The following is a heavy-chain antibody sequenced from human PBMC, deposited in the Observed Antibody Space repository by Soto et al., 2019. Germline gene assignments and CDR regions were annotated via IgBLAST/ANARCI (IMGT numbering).Heavy chain of an antibody. CDR1: GGAISSGGYS. Sequence: QLQLQESGSGLVKPSQTLSLTCAVSGGAISSGGYSWSWIRQPPGKGLEWIGYMYHSGSTYYNPSLMNRVTIAVDRSKIQFSLKLRSVAAAVTAVSYCARVPRPWGQGALVTVSS. CDR3: ARVPRP. CDR2: MYHSGST. V-gene: IGHV4-30-2*01. J-gene: IGHJ5*02.